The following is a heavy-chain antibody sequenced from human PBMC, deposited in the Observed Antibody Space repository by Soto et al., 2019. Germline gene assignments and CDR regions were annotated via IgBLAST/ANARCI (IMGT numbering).Heavy chain of an antibody. D-gene: IGHD3-22*01. CDR1: GGTFSTYT. J-gene: IGHJ5*02. V-gene: IGHV1-69*08. CDR3: AGDPDSHYNDSHASSYP. Sequence: QVQLVQSGAEVKKPGSSVKVSCKASGGTFSTYTITWVRQAPGQGLEWMGRIIPIIGIINYAQKFQGRVTFTADKVTGTAYMELTRLRSDDTAVYYCAGDPDSHYNDSHASSYPWGQGTLVTVSS. CDR2: IIPIIGII.